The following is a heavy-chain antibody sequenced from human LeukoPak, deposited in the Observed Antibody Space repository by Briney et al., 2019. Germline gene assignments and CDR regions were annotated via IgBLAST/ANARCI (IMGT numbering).Heavy chain of an antibody. CDR2: INHDGSLR. CDR1: GFALTNYG. Sequence: GGSLRLSCAASGFALTNYGMHWFRQAPGKGLVWVSHINHDGSLRNYADSVQGRFTVSRDIAKNTLYLHMNSLGADDTATYYCARDVFSLGDSWGQGTLVTVSS. J-gene: IGHJ4*02. D-gene: IGHD5/OR15-5a*01. CDR3: ARDVFSLGDS. V-gene: IGHV3-74*01.